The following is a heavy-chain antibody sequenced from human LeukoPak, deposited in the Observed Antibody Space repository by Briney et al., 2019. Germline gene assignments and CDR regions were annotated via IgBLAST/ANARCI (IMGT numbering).Heavy chain of an antibody. Sequence: ASVKVSCKASGYTFTSYDINWVRQATGQGLEWMGWINTNTGNPTYAQGFTGRFVFSLDTSVSTAYLQISSLKAEDTAVYYCARDSKVDTAIWGQGTLVTVSS. J-gene: IGHJ4*02. V-gene: IGHV7-4-1*02. CDR1: GYTFTSYD. CDR2: INTNTGNP. CDR3: ARDSKVDTAI. D-gene: IGHD5-18*01.